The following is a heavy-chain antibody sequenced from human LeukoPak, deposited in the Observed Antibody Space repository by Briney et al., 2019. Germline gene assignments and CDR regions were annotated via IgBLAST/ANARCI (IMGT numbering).Heavy chain of an antibody. Sequence: PGGSLRLSCAASGFTFSDYYMSWIRQAPGKGLEWVSYISSSGSTIYYADSVKGRFTISRDNAKNSLYLQMNSLRAEDTAVYYCARDLSDDFWSGYPPRPNYYYMDVWGKGTTVTVSS. D-gene: IGHD3-3*01. CDR2: ISSSGSTI. J-gene: IGHJ6*03. CDR1: GFTFSDYY. CDR3: ARDLSDDFWSGYPPRPNYYYMDV. V-gene: IGHV3-11*04.